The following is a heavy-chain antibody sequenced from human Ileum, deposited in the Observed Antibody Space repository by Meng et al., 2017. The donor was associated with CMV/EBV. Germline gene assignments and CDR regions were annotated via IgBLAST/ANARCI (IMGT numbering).Heavy chain of an antibody. CDR3: ARELTGTTIYYYGMDV. V-gene: IGHV1-46*02. J-gene: IGHJ6*02. Sequence: YTFNTCYMQWGRHAPGQGLEWMGIINPSGGSTSYAQKFQGRVTMTRDTSTSTVYMELSSLRSEDTAVYYCARELTGTTIYYYGMDVWGQGTTVTVSS. D-gene: IGHD1-7*01. CDR1: YTFNTCY. CDR2: INPSGGST.